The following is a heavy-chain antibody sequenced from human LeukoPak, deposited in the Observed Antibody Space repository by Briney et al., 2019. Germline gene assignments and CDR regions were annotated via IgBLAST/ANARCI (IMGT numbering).Heavy chain of an antibody. V-gene: IGHV3-33*01. Sequence: GGSLRLSCAASGFTFSSYGMHWVRQAPGKGLEWVAVIWYDGSNKYYADSVKGRFTISRDNSKNTLYLQMNSLRAEDTAVYYCARDSYYYDSSGYDYWGQGTLVTVSS. CDR3: ARDSYYYDSSGYDY. D-gene: IGHD3-22*01. J-gene: IGHJ4*02. CDR1: GFTFSSYG. CDR2: IWYDGSNK.